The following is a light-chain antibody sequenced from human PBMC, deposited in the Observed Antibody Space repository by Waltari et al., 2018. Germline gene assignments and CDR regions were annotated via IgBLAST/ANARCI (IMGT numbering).Light chain of an antibody. J-gene: IGLJ3*02. Sequence: QSALTQPASVSGSPGQSITISCTGTSRNVGPSNSVSWYQQYPGKAPKLIIYDVSYRPSGVSSRFSGSKSGNTASLTISGLQAEDEADYYCNSYTTISTWVFGGGTKLTVL. V-gene: IGLV2-14*03. CDR3: NSYTTISTWV. CDR2: DVS. CDR1: SRNVGPSNS.